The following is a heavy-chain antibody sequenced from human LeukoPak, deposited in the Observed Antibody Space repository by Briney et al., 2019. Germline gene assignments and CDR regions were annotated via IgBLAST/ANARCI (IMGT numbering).Heavy chain of an antibody. V-gene: IGHV3-30-3*01. Sequence: QSGGSLRISCAASGCTFSSYAMHWVRQAPGKGLEWVAVISYDGSNKYYADSVKGRFTISRDNSKNTLYLQMNSLRAEDTAVYYCARSSIVVGLDYWGQGTLVTVSS. CDR3: ARSSIVVGLDY. CDR1: GCTFSSYA. J-gene: IGHJ4*02. CDR2: ISYDGSNK. D-gene: IGHD3-22*01.